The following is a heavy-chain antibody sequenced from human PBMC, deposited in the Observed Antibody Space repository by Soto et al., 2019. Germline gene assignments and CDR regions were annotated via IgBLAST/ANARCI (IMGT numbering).Heavy chain of an antibody. CDR1: GFTFSSYW. CDR2: IKQDGSEK. Sequence: PGGSLRLSCAASGFTFSSYWMSWVRQAPGKGLEWVANIKQDGSEKYYVDSVKGRFTISRDNAKNSLYLQMNSLRAEDTAVYYCARDPTITTIFGVVITYNWFDPWGQGTLVTVSS. D-gene: IGHD3-3*01. J-gene: IGHJ5*02. V-gene: IGHV3-7*05. CDR3: ARDPTITTIFGVVITYNWFDP.